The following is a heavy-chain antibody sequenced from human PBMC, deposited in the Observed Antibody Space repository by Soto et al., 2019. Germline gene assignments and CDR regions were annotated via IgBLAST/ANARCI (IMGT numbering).Heavy chain of an antibody. J-gene: IGHJ4*02. CDR3: AKESGGERYAAYFDL. Sequence: QVQLVESGGGVVQPGTSLRLACAASGFTLSNIGMQWVRQAPGKGLEWVAVISAGGNTKYYADSVKGRFTISRDTSMNTLFLQMTSLRTEDTAVYYCAKESGGERYAAYFDLWGQGTLVTVS. D-gene: IGHD2-21*01. CDR1: GFTLSNIG. V-gene: IGHV3-30*18. CDR2: ISAGGNTK.